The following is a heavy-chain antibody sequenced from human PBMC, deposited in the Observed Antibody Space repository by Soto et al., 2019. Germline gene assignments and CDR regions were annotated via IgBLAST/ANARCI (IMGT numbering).Heavy chain of an antibody. D-gene: IGHD3-10*01. CDR1: GGTFSSYT. CDR2: IIPILGIA. J-gene: IGHJ4*02. Sequence: QVQLVQSGAEVKKPGSSVKVSCKASGGTFSSYTISWVRQAPGQGLEWMGRIIPILGIANYAQKFQGRVTITADKSTSTAYMELSSLRSEDTAVYYCATARGGIAARPTYVGDYWGQGTLVTVSS. CDR3: ATARGGIAARPTYVGDY. V-gene: IGHV1-69*02.